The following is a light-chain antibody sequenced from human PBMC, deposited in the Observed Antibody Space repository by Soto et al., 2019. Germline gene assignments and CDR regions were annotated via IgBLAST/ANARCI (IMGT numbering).Light chain of an antibody. J-gene: IGLJ1*01. CDR2: EVS. CDR1: SSDIGTYDY. Sequence: PSASGSPGQSVTISCTGTSSDIGTYDYVSWYQHLPDKAPKLIIYEVSKRPSGVPDRFSGSKSGNTASLTVSGLQAEDEGDYYCCSYGGGNNFYVFGTGTKVTVL. CDR3: CSYGGGNNFYV. V-gene: IGLV2-8*01.